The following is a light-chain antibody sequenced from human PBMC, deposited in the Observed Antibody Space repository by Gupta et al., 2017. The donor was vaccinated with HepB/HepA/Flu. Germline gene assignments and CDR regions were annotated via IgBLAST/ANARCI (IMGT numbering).Light chain of an antibody. CDR3: KSYAGSNIWV. CDR1: NSDVGAYHY. J-gene: IGLJ3*02. V-gene: IGLV2-14*01. CDR2: DVT. Sequence: QSALTQPASVSGSPGQSITISCTGTNSDVGAYHYVSWYQQHPGKVPKLMIYDVTYRPSGVSSRFSGSKSGNTASLTISGLQAEDEGDYFCKSYAGSNIWVFGGGSKLTVL.